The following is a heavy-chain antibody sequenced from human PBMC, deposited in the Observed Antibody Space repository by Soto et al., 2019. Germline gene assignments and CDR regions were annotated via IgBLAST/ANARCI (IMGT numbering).Heavy chain of an antibody. Sequence: ASVKVSCKASGYTFTSYAMHWVPQAPGQSLEWMGWINAGNGNTKYSQKFQGRVTITRDTSASTAYMELSSLSSEDTAVYYCARSVAGTTEAFDIWGQGTMVTVSS. CDR3: ARSVAGTTEAFDI. V-gene: IGHV1-3*01. CDR1: GYTFTSYA. D-gene: IGHD6-19*01. J-gene: IGHJ3*02. CDR2: INAGNGNT.